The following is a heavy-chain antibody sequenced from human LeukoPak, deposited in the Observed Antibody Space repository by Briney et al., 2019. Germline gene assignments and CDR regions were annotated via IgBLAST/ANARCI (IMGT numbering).Heavy chain of an antibody. D-gene: IGHD6-19*01. CDR1: GGSFGGYY. CDR3: ARLAGGNVAVSGAFDY. Sequence: SETLSLTCAVYGGSFGGYYWSWIRQPPGKGLEWIGEIFHTGRTNYNPSLKSRVTISVDKSKKQFSLKLNSVTAADTAVYYCARLAGGNVAVSGAFDYWGQGALVTVSS. V-gene: IGHV4-34*12. J-gene: IGHJ4*02. CDR2: IFHTGRT.